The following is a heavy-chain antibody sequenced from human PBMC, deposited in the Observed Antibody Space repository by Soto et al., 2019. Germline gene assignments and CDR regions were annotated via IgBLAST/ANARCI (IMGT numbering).Heavy chain of an antibody. CDR3: AKGVVPAAMGSNFDY. CDR2: ISGSGGST. CDR1: GFTFSSYA. Sequence: GSLRLSCAASGFTFSSYAMSWVRQAPGKGLEWVSAISGSGGSTYYADSVKGRFTISRDNSKNTLYLQMNSLRAEDTAVYYWAKGVVPAAMGSNFDYWGQGTLVTVSS. V-gene: IGHV3-23*01. D-gene: IGHD2-2*01. J-gene: IGHJ4*02.